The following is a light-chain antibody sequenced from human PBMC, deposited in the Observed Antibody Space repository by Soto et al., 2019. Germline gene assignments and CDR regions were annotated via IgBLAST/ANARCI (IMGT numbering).Light chain of an antibody. Sequence: EIVLTQSPATLSLSPGERATLSCRASQSVSSFLAWYQQKPGQAPRLLMYDASNRATGIPARFSGSGSGTDFTLTISSLEPEDFALYCCHQRGNWPPTFGGGTKVEIK. V-gene: IGKV3-11*01. CDR2: DAS. J-gene: IGKJ4*01. CDR3: HQRGNWPPT. CDR1: QSVSSF.